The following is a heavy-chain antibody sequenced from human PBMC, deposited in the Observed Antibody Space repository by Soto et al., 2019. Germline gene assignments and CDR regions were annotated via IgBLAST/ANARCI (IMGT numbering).Heavy chain of an antibody. CDR3: ARERGYSYGYARESFDY. V-gene: IGHV3-30-3*01. CDR1: GFTFSSYA. D-gene: IGHD5-18*01. Sequence: GGSLRLSCAASGFTFSSYAMHWVRQAPGKGLEWVAFISYDGSNKYYADSVKGRFTISRDNSKNTLYLQMNSLRAEDTAVYYCARERGYSYGYARESFDYWGQGTLVTVSS. CDR2: ISYDGSNK. J-gene: IGHJ4*02.